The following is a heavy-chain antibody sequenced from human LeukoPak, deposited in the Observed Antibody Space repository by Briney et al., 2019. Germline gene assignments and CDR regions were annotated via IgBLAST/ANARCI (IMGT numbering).Heavy chain of an antibody. J-gene: IGHJ4*02. D-gene: IGHD5-24*01. V-gene: IGHV3-7*01. CDR1: GFTFSSYW. CDR2: IKQDGSEK. Sequence: PGGSLRLSCVASGFTFSSYWMSWVRQAPGKGLEWVAKIKQDGSEKYYVDSVRDRFTISRDNAKNSLYLEMNSLRAEHTAVYYCAKGGYNFQYWGQGTLVTVSS. CDR3: AKGGYNFQY.